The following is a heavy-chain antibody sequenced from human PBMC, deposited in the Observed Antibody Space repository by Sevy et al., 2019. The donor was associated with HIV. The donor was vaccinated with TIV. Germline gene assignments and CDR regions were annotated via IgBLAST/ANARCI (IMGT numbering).Heavy chain of an antibody. CDR3: TSFRRWGSGNY. V-gene: IGHV3-7*01. J-gene: IGHJ4*02. Sequence: GGSLRLSCAASGFTFTRSWMSWVRQAPGKGLEWVATINQDGSDKYYVDSMEGRFIVSRDNAKDSLYLQMNSLRTEDTAVYYCTSFRRWGSGNYWGQGTLVTVSS. CDR1: GFTFTRSW. D-gene: IGHD7-27*01. CDR2: INQDGSDK.